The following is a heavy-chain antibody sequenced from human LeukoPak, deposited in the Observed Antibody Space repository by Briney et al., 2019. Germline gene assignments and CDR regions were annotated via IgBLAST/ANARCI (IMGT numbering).Heavy chain of an antibody. D-gene: IGHD2-2*01. CDR2: IKQEGSEK. CDR3: ARYGGYCSSTSCRAFDY. V-gene: IGHV3-7*03. CDR1: GFTFSSYW. J-gene: IGHJ4*02. Sequence: GSLRLSCAASGFTFSSYWMSWVRPAPGKGLEWVANIKQEGSEKYYVDSVKGRFTISRDNAKNSLYLQMNSLRAEDTAVYYCARYGGYCSSTSCRAFDYWGQGTLVTVSS.